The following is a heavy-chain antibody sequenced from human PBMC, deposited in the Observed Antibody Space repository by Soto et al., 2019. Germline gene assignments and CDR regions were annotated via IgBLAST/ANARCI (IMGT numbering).Heavy chain of an antibody. V-gene: IGHV1-18*01. Sequence: ASVKVSCKASGYTFTSYGISWVRQAPGQGLEWMGWISAYNGNTNYAQKLQGSVTMTTDTSTSTAYMELRSLRSDDTAVYYCARDHGDYSVRPARYHNWFDPWGQGTLVTVSS. CDR1: GYTFTSYG. CDR3: ARDHGDYSVRPARYHNWFDP. J-gene: IGHJ5*02. CDR2: ISAYNGNT. D-gene: IGHD4-17*01.